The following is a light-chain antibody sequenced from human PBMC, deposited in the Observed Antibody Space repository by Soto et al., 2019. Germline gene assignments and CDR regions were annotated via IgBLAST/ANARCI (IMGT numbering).Light chain of an antibody. CDR3: QQYGSSPRIT. Sequence: EIVLQQSPGTLSLSPGERATLSCRASQSVSSSYLAWYQQKPGQAPRLLIYGASSRATGIPDRFSGSGSGTDFTLTISRLEPEDFAVYNCQQYGSSPRITFGPGTKVDIK. CDR1: QSVSSSY. CDR2: GAS. V-gene: IGKV3-20*01. J-gene: IGKJ3*01.